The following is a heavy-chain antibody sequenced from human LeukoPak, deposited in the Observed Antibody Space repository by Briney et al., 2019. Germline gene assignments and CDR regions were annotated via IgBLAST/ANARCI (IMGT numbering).Heavy chain of an antibody. D-gene: IGHD3-16*01. V-gene: IGHV1-2*02. Sequence: GASVKVSCKASGYTFTGYYMHWVRQAPGQGLEWMGWINPNSGGTNYAQKFQGRVTMTRDKSSSTVYMELSRLVSDDTAVYYCARGLGELGFWGQGTLVTVSS. CDR1: GYTFTGYY. CDR2: INPNSGGT. J-gene: IGHJ4*02. CDR3: ARGLGELGF.